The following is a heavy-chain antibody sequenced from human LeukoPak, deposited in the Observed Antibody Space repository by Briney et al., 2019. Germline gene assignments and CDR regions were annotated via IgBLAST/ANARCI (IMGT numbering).Heavy chain of an antibody. Sequence: GGSLRLSCAASGFTVSSNYMSWVRQAPGKGLECVSVFYSGGDTYYADSVKGRFTISRDNSKNMVYLQMNSLRAEDTAVYYCTTAQIYSDTWYGRDYWGQGTLVTVSS. CDR2: FYSGGDT. J-gene: IGHJ4*02. V-gene: IGHV3-66*01. CDR1: GFTVSSNY. D-gene: IGHD6-13*01. CDR3: TTAQIYSDTWYGRDY.